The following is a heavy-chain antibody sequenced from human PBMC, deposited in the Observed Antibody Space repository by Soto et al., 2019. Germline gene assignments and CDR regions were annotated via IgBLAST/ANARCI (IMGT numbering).Heavy chain of an antibody. D-gene: IGHD1-26*01. CDR2: IWYDASNK. Sequence: GGSLRLSCVASGFTFSSYGMHWVRQAPGKGLEWVAVIWYDASNKYYADSVKGRFTISRDNTKNTMYLQMNSLRAEDTAVYYCARDPIGPGIFDYWGQGTLVTVSS. V-gene: IGHV3-33*01. CDR1: GFTFSSYG. J-gene: IGHJ4*02. CDR3: ARDPIGPGIFDY.